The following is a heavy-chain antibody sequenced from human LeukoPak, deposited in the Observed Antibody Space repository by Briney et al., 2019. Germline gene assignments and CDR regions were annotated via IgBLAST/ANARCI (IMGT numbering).Heavy chain of an antibody. CDR1: GGSISSSSYY. Sequence: PSETLSLTCTVSGGSISSSSYYWGWIRQPPGKGLEWIGYIYHSGSTYYNPSLKSRVTISVDRSKNQFSLKLSSVTAADTAVYYCARGFPSEYSSSSAAFDIWGQGTMVTVSS. D-gene: IGHD6-6*01. J-gene: IGHJ3*02. CDR2: IYHSGST. V-gene: IGHV4-39*07. CDR3: ARGFPSEYSSSSAAFDI.